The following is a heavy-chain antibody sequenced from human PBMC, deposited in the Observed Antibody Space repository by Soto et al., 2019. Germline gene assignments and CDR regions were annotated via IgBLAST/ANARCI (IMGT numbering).Heavy chain of an antibody. CDR2: ISAYNGNT. D-gene: IGHD2-15*01. Sequence: ASVKVSFKASGYTFTSYGISWLRQAPGQGLDWMGWISAYNGNTKYAQDLQGRVTMTTDTSTSTAYMELRSLRSDDTAVYYCARFSGGSYNTYYFYYGMDVWGQGTTVTVSS. J-gene: IGHJ6*02. CDR3: ARFSGGSYNTYYFYYGMDV. V-gene: IGHV1-18*01. CDR1: GYTFTSYG.